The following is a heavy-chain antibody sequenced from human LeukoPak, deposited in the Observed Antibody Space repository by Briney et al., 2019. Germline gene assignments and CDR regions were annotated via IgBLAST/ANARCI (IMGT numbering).Heavy chain of an antibody. Sequence: GGSLRLSCVASGFTFGSYSMNWVRQAPGKGLEWVSYISSSSSTLYYADSVKGRFTISRDNAKNSLYLQMNSLRARDTAVYYCARDLGYSYGYFDYWGQGTLVTVSS. CDR3: ARDLGYSYGYFDY. CDR1: GFTFGSYS. D-gene: IGHD5-18*01. V-gene: IGHV3-48*04. CDR2: ISSSSSTL. J-gene: IGHJ4*02.